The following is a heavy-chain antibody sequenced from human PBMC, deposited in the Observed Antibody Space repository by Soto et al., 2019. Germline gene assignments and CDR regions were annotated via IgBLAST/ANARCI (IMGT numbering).Heavy chain of an antibody. J-gene: IGHJ3*02. Sequence: SETLSLTCAVSGGSISSSSWGSWVRQPPGKGLEWIGEIYHSGSTNYNPSLTSRVTISVDKSKNQFSLKLSSVTAADTAVYYCARESIVVTRAFDIWGQGTMVTVSS. CDR3: ARESIVVTRAFDI. V-gene: IGHV4-4*02. CDR2: IYHSGST. CDR1: GGSISSSSW. D-gene: IGHD3-22*01.